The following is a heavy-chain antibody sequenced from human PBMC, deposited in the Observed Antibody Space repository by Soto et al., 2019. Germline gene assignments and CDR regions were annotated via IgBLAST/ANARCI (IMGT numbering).Heavy chain of an antibody. V-gene: IGHV3-30*03. CDR3: VTVHGPPNCYNGFPS. CDR1: GFLLSTYG. Sequence: GGSLRLCCAASGFLLSTYGMHWVRQAPGKGLEWVAMISHDGNAQYYLDSVKGRFRVSIDTSKNTRHLHMNRLRYEDTGLYYCVTVHGPPNCYNGFPSSGRGPLVTVS. D-gene: IGHD2-21*01. J-gene: IGHJ5*01. CDR2: ISHDGNAQ.